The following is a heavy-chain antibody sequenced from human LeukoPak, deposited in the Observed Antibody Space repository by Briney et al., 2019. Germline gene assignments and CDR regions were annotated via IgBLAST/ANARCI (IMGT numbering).Heavy chain of an antibody. J-gene: IGHJ3*01. V-gene: IGHV3-23*01. Sequence: GGSLRLSCAASGFTFSNSAMGWVRQAPGKGLEWVSTINGDITYYADSVKGRFTISRDTSKNTLYLQMNSLRAEDTAVYYCAKPYYDSSGFYIAFDVWGQGTMVTVSS. CDR1: GFTFSNSA. D-gene: IGHD3-22*01. CDR3: AKPYYDSSGFYIAFDV. CDR2: INGDIT.